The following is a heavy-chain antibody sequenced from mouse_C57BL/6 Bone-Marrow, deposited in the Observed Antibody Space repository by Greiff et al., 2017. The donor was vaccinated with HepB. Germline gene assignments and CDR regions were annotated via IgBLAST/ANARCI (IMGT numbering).Heavy chain of an antibody. CDR2: IYPGNSDT. CDR3: TRPFITTVVAHFDY. J-gene: IGHJ2*01. D-gene: IGHD1-1*01. Sequence: EVQLQQSGTVLARPGASVKMSCKTSGYTFTSYWMHWVKQRPGQGLEWIGAIYPGNSDTSYNQKFKGKAKLTAVTSASTAYMELSSLTNEDSAVYYCTRPFITTVVAHFDYWGQGTTLTVSS. V-gene: IGHV1-5*01. CDR1: GYTFTSYW.